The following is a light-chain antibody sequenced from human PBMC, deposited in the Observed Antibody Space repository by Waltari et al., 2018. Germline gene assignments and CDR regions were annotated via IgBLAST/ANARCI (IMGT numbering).Light chain of an antibody. V-gene: IGKV1-12*01. CDR3: EQARNFPIT. CDR2: AAA. Sequence: DIQMTQSPSSVSASVGDRVTITCRASQDISNWLAWYQQKPGKAPKLRIYAAASLQTGVPERFSGGGSGTEFTLTISSLRPEDFGTYYGEQARNFPITFGPGTKVDMK. J-gene: IGKJ3*01. CDR1: QDISNW.